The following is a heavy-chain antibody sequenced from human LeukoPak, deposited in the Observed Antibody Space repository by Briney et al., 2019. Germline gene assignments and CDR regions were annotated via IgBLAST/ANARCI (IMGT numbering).Heavy chain of an antibody. CDR3: ARDLAPSTIMARWFDS. J-gene: IGHJ5*01. CDR2: ISSNSRYI. D-gene: IGHD3-3*01. Sequence: GGSLRLSCAASGFTFSVYSMNWVRQAPGKGLEWVASISSNSRYIHYADSMKGQFTISRDNAKNSLYLQMSSLRAEDTAVYYCARDLAPSTIMARWFDSWGQGTLVTVSS. V-gene: IGHV3-21*01. CDR1: GFTFSVYS.